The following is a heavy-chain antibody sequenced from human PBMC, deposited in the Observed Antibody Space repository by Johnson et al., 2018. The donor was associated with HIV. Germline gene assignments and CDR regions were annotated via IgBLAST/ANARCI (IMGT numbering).Heavy chain of an antibody. V-gene: IGHV3-20*04. CDR3: ARELRGGHTDAFDI. D-gene: IGHD5-18*01. CDR1: GFTFDDYG. Sequence: VQVVESGGGVVRPGGSLRLSCAAAGFTFDDYGMNWVRQAPGKGLEWVSGINWTGGSTGYADSVEGGFTISRDNAKNSLYLQMNSLRAEDTAVYYCARELRGGHTDAFDIWGQGTMVTVSS. J-gene: IGHJ3*02. CDR2: INWTGGST.